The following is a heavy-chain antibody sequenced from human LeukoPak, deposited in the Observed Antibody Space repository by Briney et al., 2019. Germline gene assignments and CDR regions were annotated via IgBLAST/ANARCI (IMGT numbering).Heavy chain of an antibody. J-gene: IGHJ4*02. CDR1: GGSFSGYY. CDR3: ARMWKVGYDYLWGSYRYFDY. D-gene: IGHD3-16*02. Sequence: SETLSLTCAVYGGSFSGYYWSWIRQPPGKGLEWIGKIDHSGSTNYNPSLKSRVTISVDTSKNQFSLKLSSVTAADTAVYYCARMWKVGYDYLWGSYRYFDYWGQGTLVTVSS. CDR2: IDHSGST. V-gene: IGHV4-34*01.